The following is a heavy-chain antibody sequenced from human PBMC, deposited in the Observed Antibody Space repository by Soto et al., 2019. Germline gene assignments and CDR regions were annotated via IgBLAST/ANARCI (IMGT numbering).Heavy chain of an antibody. CDR3: ARLRSSSSGGMDV. Sequence: GVSLKNSCKGSGDSFTSYWIGWMSQMPGKGLEWMGIIYPGDSDTRYSPSFQGQVTISADKSISTAYLQWSSLKASDTAMYYCARLRSSSSGGMDVWGQGTTVTAP. CDR1: GDSFTSYW. V-gene: IGHV5-51*01. J-gene: IGHJ6*02. D-gene: IGHD6-6*01. CDR2: IYPGDSDT.